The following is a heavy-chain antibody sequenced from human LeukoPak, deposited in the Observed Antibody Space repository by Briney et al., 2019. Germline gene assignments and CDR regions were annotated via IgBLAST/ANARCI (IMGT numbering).Heavy chain of an antibody. D-gene: IGHD3-22*01. J-gene: IGHJ5*02. CDR1: GGSISSSIYY. CDR2: IYYSGST. V-gene: IGHV4-39*01. CDR3: ARQADSSGYYFQGRFDP. Sequence: SETLSLTCTVSGGSISSSIYYWGWIRQPPGKGLEWIGSIYYSGSTSYNPSLKSRVTISEDTSKNQFSLQRTSVPAADTAVYYCARQADSSGYYFQGRFDPWGQGTLVTVSS.